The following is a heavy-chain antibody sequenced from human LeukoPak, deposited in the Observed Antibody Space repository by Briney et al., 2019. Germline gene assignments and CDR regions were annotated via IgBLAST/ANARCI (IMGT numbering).Heavy chain of an antibody. CDR1: GFTFSSYG. CDR2: ITSSSSNI. CDR3: ARSQDYQYYFDY. J-gene: IGHJ4*02. Sequence: GGSLRLSCAASGFTFSSYGMSWVRQAPGKGLEWVSSITSSSSNIYYADSVKGRFTIARDNARNSLYLQMNSLRAEDTAVYYCARSQDYQYYFDYWGQGTLVTVSS. V-gene: IGHV3-21*01. D-gene: IGHD4-11*01.